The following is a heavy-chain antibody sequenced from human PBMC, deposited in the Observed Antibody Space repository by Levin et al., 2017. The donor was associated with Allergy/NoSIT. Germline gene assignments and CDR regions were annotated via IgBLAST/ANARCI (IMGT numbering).Heavy chain of an antibody. V-gene: IGHV4-59*01. D-gene: IGHD6-6*01. J-gene: IGHJ6*02. CDR1: GGSISSYY. Sequence: SQTLSLTCTVSGGSISSYYWSWIRQPPGKGLEWIGYIYYSGSTNYNPSLKSRVTISVDTSKNQFSLKLSSVTAADTAVYYCARVGPALAARPSHLYYYDYGMDVWGQGTTVTVSS. CDR3: ARVGPALAARPSHLYYYDYGMDV. CDR2: IYYSGST.